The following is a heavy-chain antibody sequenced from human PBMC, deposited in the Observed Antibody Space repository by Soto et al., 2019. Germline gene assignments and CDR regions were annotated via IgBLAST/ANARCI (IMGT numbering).Heavy chain of an antibody. CDR1: GFTIGSLW. CDR2: INSDGSSI. V-gene: IGHV3-74*01. D-gene: IGHD6-13*01. CDR3: AKGWYVATHDNYFDY. J-gene: IGHJ4*02. Sequence: GGSLRLSCAASGFTIGSLWMHWVRQVPGKGLAWVSRINSDGSSIAYADSVKGRFTISRDNSKNTLYLQMNSLRAEDTAVYYCAKGWYVATHDNYFDYWGQGTLVTVSS.